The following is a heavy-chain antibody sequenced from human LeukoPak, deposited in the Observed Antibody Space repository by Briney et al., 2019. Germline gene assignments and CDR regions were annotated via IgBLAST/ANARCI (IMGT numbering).Heavy chain of an antibody. D-gene: IGHD4-23*01. V-gene: IGHV1-18*01. CDR2: ISAYNGNT. J-gene: IGHJ4*02. CDR1: GYTFTSYD. Sequence: ASVKVSCKASGYTFTSYDINWVRQAPGQGLEWMGWISAYNGNTNYAQKLQGRVTMTTDTSTSTAYMELRSLRSDDTAVYYCAREDGHDYGGNPNDHWGQGTLVTVSS. CDR3: AREDGHDYGGNPNDH.